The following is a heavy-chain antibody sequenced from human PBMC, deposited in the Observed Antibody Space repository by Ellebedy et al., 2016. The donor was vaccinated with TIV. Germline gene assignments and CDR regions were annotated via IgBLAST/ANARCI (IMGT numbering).Heavy chain of an antibody. CDR2: INGSGGRT. J-gene: IGHJ3*02. Sequence: GGSLRLSCAASGFTFSDYTMGWVRQAPGKGLEWVSDINGSGGRTLYPDSVKGRFTISRDNSKNTLYLQMNSLRAEDTALYYCAKAKRIGSAYDIWGLGTMVTVSS. D-gene: IGHD2-15*01. V-gene: IGHV3-23*01. CDR1: GFTFSDYT. CDR3: AKAKRIGSAYDI.